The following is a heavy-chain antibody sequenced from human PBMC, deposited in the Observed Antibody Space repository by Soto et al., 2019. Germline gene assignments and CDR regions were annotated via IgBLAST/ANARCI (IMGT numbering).Heavy chain of an antibody. Sequence: PGESLKISCTGSGYAFTSYWIAWVRQMPGKGLEWMGIIYPGDSDTRYSPSFQGQVTIPADKSITTAYLQWSSLKASDTAMYYCARGYCTTTICDPWFDPWGQGTLVTVSS. V-gene: IGHV5-51*01. CDR1: GYAFTSYW. CDR3: ARGYCTTTICDPWFDP. J-gene: IGHJ5*02. CDR2: IYPGDSDT. D-gene: IGHD2-2*01.